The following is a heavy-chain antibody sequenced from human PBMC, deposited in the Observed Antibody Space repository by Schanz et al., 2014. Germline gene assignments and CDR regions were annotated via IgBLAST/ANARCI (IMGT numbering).Heavy chain of an antibody. CDR3: TKDNGHFAFDF. CDR2: IKGKTDGGTA. V-gene: IGHV3-15*01. Sequence: EVQLVESGGGLVKPGGSLRLSCATSGLTFTSAWMSWVRQAPGKGLEWVGRIKGKTDGGTADYAAPMKGRFTISRDDSKNTLFLQMNSLETEDTAVYYCTKDNGHFAFDFWGQGTMVTVSS. J-gene: IGHJ3*01. CDR1: GLTFTSAW. D-gene: IGHD2-8*01.